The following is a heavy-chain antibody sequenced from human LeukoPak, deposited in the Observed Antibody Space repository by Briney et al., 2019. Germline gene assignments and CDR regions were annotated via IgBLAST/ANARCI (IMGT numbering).Heavy chain of an antibody. J-gene: IGHJ4*02. Sequence: SETLSLTCAVYGGSFSGYYWSWIRQPPGKGLEWIGEINHSGSTNYNPSLKSRVTISVDTSKNQFSLKLSSVTAADTAVYYCARGQNDKIIYGSGSYYKSIDYWGQGALVTVSS. CDR2: INHSGST. V-gene: IGHV4-34*01. CDR1: GGSFSGYY. CDR3: ARGQNDKIIYGSGSYYKSIDY. D-gene: IGHD3-10*01.